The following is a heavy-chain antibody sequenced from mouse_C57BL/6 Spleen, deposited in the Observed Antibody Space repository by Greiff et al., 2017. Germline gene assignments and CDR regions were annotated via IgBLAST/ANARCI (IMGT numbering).Heavy chain of an antibody. D-gene: IGHD1-1*01. V-gene: IGHV5-4*01. J-gene: IGHJ1*03. CDR1: GFTFSSYA. Sequence: EVQGVESGGGLVKPGGSLKLSCAASGFTFSSYAMSWVRQTPDKRLEWVATISDGGSYTYYPDNVKGRFTISRDNAKNNLYLQMSHLKSEDTAMYYCARGYYGSSWYFDVWGTGTTVTVSS. CDR2: ISDGGSYT. CDR3: ARGYYGSSWYFDV.